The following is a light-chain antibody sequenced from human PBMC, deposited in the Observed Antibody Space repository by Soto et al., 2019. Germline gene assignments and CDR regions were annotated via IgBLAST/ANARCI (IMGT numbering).Light chain of an antibody. CDR1: SNDIGSYDY. CDR3: VSYTGYSDPV. CDR2: GVR. J-gene: IGLJ2*01. Sequence: QSALTQPTSVSGSPGQSITISCTGNSNDIGSYDYVSWYQQHPGKAPRLLIHGVRNRPSGVNDRFSGSKSGNTASLTISGLQAEDEADYYCVSYTGYSDPVFGGGTKVTVL. V-gene: IGLV2-14*01.